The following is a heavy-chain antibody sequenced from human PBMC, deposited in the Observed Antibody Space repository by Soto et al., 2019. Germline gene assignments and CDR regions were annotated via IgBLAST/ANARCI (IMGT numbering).Heavy chain of an antibody. D-gene: IGHD3-9*01. Sequence: SETLSLTCTVSGGSISRGGYYWGWIRQHPGKGLEWIGYIYYSGSTYYNPSLKSRVTISVDTSKNQFSLKLSSVTAADTAVYYCAGNDVHYDIGNDRVIFAYSGQGSLVTVSA. V-gene: IGHV4-31*03. J-gene: IGHJ1*01. CDR2: IYYSGST. CDR1: GGSISRGGYY. CDR3: AGNDVHYDIGNDRVIFAY.